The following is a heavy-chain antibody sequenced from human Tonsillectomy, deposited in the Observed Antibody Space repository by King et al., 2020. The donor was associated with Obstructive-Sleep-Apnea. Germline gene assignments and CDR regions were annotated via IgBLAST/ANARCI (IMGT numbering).Heavy chain of an antibody. CDR1: GYTFTAYF. D-gene: IGHD1-14*01. CDR2: INPDSGGT. Sequence: QLVQSGAEVKKPGASVKVSCKASGYTFTAYFIHWVRQAPGQGLEWMGWINPDSGGTNYAQKVQGRVTMTRDTSISTAYMELRRVRSDDTAVYYCARDLSPPRTYYFDYWGQGTLVTVSS. V-gene: IGHV1-2*02. J-gene: IGHJ4*02. CDR3: ARDLSPPRTYYFDY.